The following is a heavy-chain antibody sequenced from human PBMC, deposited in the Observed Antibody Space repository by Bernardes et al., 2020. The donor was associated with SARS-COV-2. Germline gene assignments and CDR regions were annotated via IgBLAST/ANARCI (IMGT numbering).Heavy chain of an antibody. CDR2: IGTAGDT. D-gene: IGHD2-2*01. V-gene: IGHV3-13*04. Sequence: GGSLRLSCAASGFTFSSYDMHWVRQATGKGLEWVSAIGTAGDTYYPGSVKGRFTISRENAKNSLYLQMNSLRAGDTAVYYCARSGYCSSTSCYRHFDYWGQGTLVTVSS. CDR3: ARSGYCSSTSCYRHFDY. J-gene: IGHJ4*02. CDR1: GFTFSSYD.